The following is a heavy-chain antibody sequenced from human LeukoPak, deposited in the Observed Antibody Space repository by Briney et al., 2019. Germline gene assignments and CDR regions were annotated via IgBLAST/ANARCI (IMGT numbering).Heavy chain of an antibody. D-gene: IGHD3-10*01. Sequence: GGSLRLSCAASGLTFSSYGMNWVRQAPGKGLEWMAFIRYDGSNKYYADSVRGRFTISRNNSKNTLYLQMNILRAENTAKYYWATDSYVSVSYYRFFYWGQGTLVTVSS. V-gene: IGHV3-30*02. CDR3: ATDSYVSVSYYRFFY. CDR1: GLTFSSYG. CDR2: IRYDGSNK. J-gene: IGHJ4*02.